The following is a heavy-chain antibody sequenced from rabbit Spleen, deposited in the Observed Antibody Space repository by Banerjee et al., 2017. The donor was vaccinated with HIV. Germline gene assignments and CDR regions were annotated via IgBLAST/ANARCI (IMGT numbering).Heavy chain of an antibody. D-gene: IGHD1-1*01. CDR3: ARDTSSSFSSYGMDL. V-gene: IGHV1S45*01. Sequence: QEQLVESGGGLVQPEGSLTLTCTASGFSFSSSYYMCWVRQAPGKGLEWIGCIYAGGSGSTYYANWPKGRFTISKTSSTTVTLQMTSLTAGDTATYFCARDTSSSFSSYGMDLWGPGTLVTVS. CDR1: GFSFSSSYY. J-gene: IGHJ6*01. CDR2: IYAGGSGST.